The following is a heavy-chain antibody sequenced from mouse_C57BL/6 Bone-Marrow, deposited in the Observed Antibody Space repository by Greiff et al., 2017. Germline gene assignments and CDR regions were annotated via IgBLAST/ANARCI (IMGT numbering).Heavy chain of an antibody. V-gene: IGHV14-3*01. J-gene: IGHJ3*01. D-gene: IGHD1-1*01. Sequence: EVQLQESVAELVRPGASVKLSCTASGFNIKNTYMHWVKQRPEQGLEWIGRIDPANGNTKYAPKFQGKATITADTSSNTAYLQLSSLTSEYTAIYYCAVDYYGSSPTPFAYWGQGTLVTVSA. CDR3: AVDYYGSSPTPFAY. CDR1: GFNIKNTY. CDR2: IDPANGNT.